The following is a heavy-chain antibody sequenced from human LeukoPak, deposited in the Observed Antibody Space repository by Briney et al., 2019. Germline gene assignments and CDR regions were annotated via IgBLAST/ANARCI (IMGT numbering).Heavy chain of an antibody. CDR1: GYSISSGYY. CDR2: IYHSGST. J-gene: IGHJ5*02. V-gene: IGHV4-38-2*02. Sequence: SETLSLTCTVSGYSISSGYYWGWIRPPPGKGLEWIGSIYHSGSTYYNPSLKSRVTISVDTSKNQFSLKLSSVTAADTAVYYCARAQDWFDPWGQGTLVTVSS. CDR3: ARAQDWFDP.